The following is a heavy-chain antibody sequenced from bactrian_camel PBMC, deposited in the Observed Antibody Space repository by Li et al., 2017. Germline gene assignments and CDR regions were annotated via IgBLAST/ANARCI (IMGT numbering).Heavy chain of an antibody. CDR1: GFRLDDSD. J-gene: IGHJ4*01. D-gene: IGHD1*01. V-gene: IGHV3S66*01. Sequence: DVQLVESGGGTVQAGGSMTLSCTASGFRLDDSDMGWVRQAPGAGCELVSSISSHGAISYADSVKGRFSISHDNAKKTLTLQMNNLKPEDTAMYSCAYDPRCISPTGGAWYYDTWGQGTQVTVS. CDR3: AYDPRCISPTGGAWYYDT. CDR2: ISSHGAI.